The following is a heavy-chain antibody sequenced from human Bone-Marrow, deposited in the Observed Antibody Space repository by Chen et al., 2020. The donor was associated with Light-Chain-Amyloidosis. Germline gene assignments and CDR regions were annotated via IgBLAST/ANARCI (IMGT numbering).Heavy chain of an antibody. Sequence: EVQLVESGGDLVQPGRSLRLACTASGYTFDEHAIHWVRQPPGKGLEXXSGITWNSGHIDYADSVKSRFTVSRDNAKSSLYLQMNSLRVEDTALYFCARDLASSAWYALDSWGQGTQVTVSS. CDR1: GYTFDEHA. J-gene: IGHJ4*02. D-gene: IGHD6-19*01. CDR3: ARDLASSAWYALDS. V-gene: IGHV3-9*01. CDR2: ITWNSGHI.